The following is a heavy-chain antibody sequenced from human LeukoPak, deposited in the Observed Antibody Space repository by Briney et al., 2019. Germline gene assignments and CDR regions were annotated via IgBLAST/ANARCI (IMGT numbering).Heavy chain of an antibody. V-gene: IGHV3-23*01. CDR2: ISGSGGST. CDR1: GFTCSSYA. CDR3: AKSYYDSSGYYQLRIVDY. Sequence: GGCLRLSCAASGFTCSSYAMSWVRQARGKGLEWVSAISGSGGSTYYADSVKGRFTISRDNSKNTLYLQMNSLRAEDTAVYYCAKSYYDSSGYYQLRIVDYWGQGTLVTVSS. D-gene: IGHD3-22*01. J-gene: IGHJ4*02.